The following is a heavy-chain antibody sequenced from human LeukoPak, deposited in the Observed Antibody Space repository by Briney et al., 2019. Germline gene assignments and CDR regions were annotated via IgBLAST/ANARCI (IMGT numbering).Heavy chain of an antibody. CDR1: GFTFSSYA. CDR2: ISGSGGST. CDR3: AKSNSGWYYYYGMDV. Sequence: GGSLRLSCAASGFTFSSYAMSWVRQAPGKGLEWVSAISGSGGSTYYADSVKGRFTISRDNSKNTLYLQMNSLRAEDTAVYYCAKSNSGWYYYYGMDVWGQGTTVTVSS. J-gene: IGHJ6*02. V-gene: IGHV3-23*01. D-gene: IGHD6-19*01.